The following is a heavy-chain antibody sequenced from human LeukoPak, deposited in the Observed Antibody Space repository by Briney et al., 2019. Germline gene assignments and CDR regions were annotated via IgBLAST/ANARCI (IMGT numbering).Heavy chain of an antibody. D-gene: IGHD6-13*01. V-gene: IGHV4-30-2*01. Sequence: PSETLSLTCAVSGGSISSGGYSWSWIRQPPGKGLEWIGYIYHSGSTYYNPSLKSRVTISVDRSKNQFSLKLSSVTAADTAVYYCARGAAAWSIDYWGQGTLVTVSS. CDR2: IYHSGST. J-gene: IGHJ4*02. CDR1: GGSISSGGYS. CDR3: ARGAAAWSIDY.